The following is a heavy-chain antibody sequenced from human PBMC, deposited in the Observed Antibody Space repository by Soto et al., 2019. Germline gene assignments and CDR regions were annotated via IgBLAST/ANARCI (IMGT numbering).Heavy chain of an antibody. J-gene: IGHJ4*02. D-gene: IGHD3-16*01. CDR3: ASSGGGEDY. V-gene: IGHV4-4*02. Sequence: QVQLQESGPGLVKPSGTLSLSCAVSGGSISSSHWWTWVRQPPGKGLEWIGEIYHSGSTNYNPSLKRRVTITGDPSRNQFPLNLSSVTAADTAVYYCASSGGGEDYWGQGILVTVSS. CDR1: GGSISSSHW. CDR2: IYHSGST.